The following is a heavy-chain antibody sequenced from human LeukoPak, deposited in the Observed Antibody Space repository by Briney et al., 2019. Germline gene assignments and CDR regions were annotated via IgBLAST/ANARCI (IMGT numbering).Heavy chain of an antibody. Sequence: SETLSLTCTVSGGSISSGGYYWSWIRQPPGKGLEWIGYIYHSGSTYYNPSLKSRVTISVDRSKNQFSLKLSSVTAADTAVYYCARDYADTIFGVAYYMDVWGKGTTVTVSS. CDR3: ARDYADTIFGVAYYMDV. CDR2: IYHSGST. V-gene: IGHV4-30-2*01. J-gene: IGHJ6*03. D-gene: IGHD3-3*01. CDR1: GGSISSGGYY.